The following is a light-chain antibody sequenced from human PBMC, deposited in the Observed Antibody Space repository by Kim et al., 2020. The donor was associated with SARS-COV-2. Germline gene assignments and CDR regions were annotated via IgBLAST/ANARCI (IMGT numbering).Light chain of an antibody. Sequence: HTATLTCTGNSNHVGHQGAAWLQQHQGHPPKLLSYRNNNRPSGISERLSASRSGSTASLTITGLQAEDEADYYCSAWDSSLSAWVFGGGTQLTVL. CDR2: RNN. J-gene: IGLJ3*02. V-gene: IGLV10-54*01. CDR1: SNHVGHQG. CDR3: SAWDSSLSAWV.